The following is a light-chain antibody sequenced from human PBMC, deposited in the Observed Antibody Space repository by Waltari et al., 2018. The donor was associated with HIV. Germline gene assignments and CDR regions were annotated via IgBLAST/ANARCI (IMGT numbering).Light chain of an antibody. Sequence: QSVLTQPPSVSAAPGQKVTIPCSGSSSNIGNNYVSWYQQLPGTAPKLLIYDNNERPSGIPDRFSGSKSGTSATLGITGLQTGDEADYYCGTWDSSLSAVVFGTGTKVTVL. V-gene: IGLV1-51*01. CDR3: GTWDSSLSAVV. CDR2: DNN. J-gene: IGLJ1*01. CDR1: SSNIGNNY.